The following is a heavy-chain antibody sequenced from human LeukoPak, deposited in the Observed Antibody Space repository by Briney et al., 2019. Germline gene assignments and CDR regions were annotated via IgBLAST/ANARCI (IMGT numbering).Heavy chain of an antibody. CDR1: GGSISTYF. V-gene: IGHV4-59*08. CDR2: IYYSGST. CDR3: ARQGEANSFDY. D-gene: IGHD1-1*01. J-gene: IGHJ4*02. Sequence: SETLSLTCAVSGGSISTYFWSWIRQPPGKGLEWIGYIYYSGSTNYNPSLKSRVTISVDTSKNQFSLKLSSVTAADTAMYYCARQGEANSFDYWGQGILVTVSS.